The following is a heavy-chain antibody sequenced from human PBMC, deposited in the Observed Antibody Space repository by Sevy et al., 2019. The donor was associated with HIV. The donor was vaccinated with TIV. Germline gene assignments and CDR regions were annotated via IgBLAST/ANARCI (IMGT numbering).Heavy chain of an antibody. CDR2: LSFGGGEI. V-gene: IGHV3-23*01. J-gene: IGHJ4*02. CDR1: GFTFSKYS. CDR3: AREGCTKPHDY. Sequence: GGSLRLSCAASGFTFSKYSMSWVRQPPGKGLEWASTLSFGGGEINYADSVKGRFTISRDNSKSSVYLQMNNLRPEDTAVYYCAREGCTKPHDYWGQGTLVTVSS. D-gene: IGHD2-8*01.